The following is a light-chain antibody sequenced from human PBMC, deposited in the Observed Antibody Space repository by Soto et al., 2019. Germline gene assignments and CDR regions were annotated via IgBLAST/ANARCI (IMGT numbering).Light chain of an antibody. V-gene: IGKV3-20*01. Sequence: EIVLTQSPGTLSLSPGERATLSCRASQSVSVDYLAWYQQKPGQAPRLLIYGSSSRVTGIPDRFSGSGSGTDFTLTISRLEPEDFAVYYCQQYGSSPPYTFGQGTKLEIK. CDR3: QQYGSSPPYT. J-gene: IGKJ2*01. CDR2: GSS. CDR1: QSVSVDY.